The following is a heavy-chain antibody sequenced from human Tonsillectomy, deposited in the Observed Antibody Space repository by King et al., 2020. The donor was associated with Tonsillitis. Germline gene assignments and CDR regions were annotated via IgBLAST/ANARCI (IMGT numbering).Heavy chain of an antibody. CDR3: ARERLYSSGWGIDH. V-gene: IGHV3-33*05. D-gene: IGHD6-19*01. J-gene: IGHJ4*02. Sequence: HVQLVESGGGVVQPGRSLSLSCAASGFSFSSYGMHWVRQAPGKGLEWVAVISFDGSRKNYADSVKGRFTIFRDGSKNTLFLQMNSLRADDTDVYYCARERLYSSGWGIDHWGQGTLLSVSS. CDR1: GFSFSSYG. CDR2: ISFDGSRK.